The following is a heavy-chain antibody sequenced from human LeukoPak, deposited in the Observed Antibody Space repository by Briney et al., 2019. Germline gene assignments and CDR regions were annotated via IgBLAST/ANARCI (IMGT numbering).Heavy chain of an antibody. CDR1: GFIFTSYD. V-gene: IGHV3-48*01. J-gene: IGHJ4*02. CDR2: ISSSVTI. CDR3: VGSTHFDY. Sequence: GGSLRLSCAASGFIFTSYDMNWVRQAPGKGLEWVSYISSSVTIYYADSVKGRFTVSRDNAKNSLYLQMNSLSAEDTAVYYCVGSTHFDYWGQGTLVTVSS.